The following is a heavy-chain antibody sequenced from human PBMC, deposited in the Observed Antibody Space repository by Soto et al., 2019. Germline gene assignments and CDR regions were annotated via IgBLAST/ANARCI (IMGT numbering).Heavy chain of an antibody. D-gene: IGHD3-9*01. Sequence: EVQLVESGGGLVQPGRSLRLSCAVSGFTFDDYAMHWVRQAPGKGLEWVSGISWNSGSIGYADTVRGRFTISRDNAKNSLYMQMNSLRADDTALYYCTSGRGYNILTGYYPYFDYWGQGTLVPVSS. CDR2: ISWNSGSI. CDR1: GFTFDDYA. J-gene: IGHJ4*02. CDR3: TSGRGYNILTGYYPYFDY. V-gene: IGHV3-9*01.